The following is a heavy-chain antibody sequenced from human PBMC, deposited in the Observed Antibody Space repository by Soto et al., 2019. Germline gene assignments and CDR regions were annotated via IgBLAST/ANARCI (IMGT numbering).Heavy chain of an antibody. Sequence: GGSLRLSCEASGITFPSYSMNLVRQAPVKRLEWISYFNSKDNTISYADSVKARFTISRDDAKNSLYLQINSLRAEDTAMYYCARDRDYAFDYWGQGTLVTVSS. D-gene: IGHD4-17*01. CDR1: GITFPSYS. J-gene: IGHJ4*02. CDR3: ARDRDYAFDY. V-gene: IGHV3-48*01. CDR2: FNSKDNTI.